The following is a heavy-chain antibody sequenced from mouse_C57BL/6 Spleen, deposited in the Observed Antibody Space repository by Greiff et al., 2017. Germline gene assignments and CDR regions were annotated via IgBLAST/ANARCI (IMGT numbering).Heavy chain of an antibody. J-gene: IGHJ4*01. CDR1: GYTFTSYG. CDR3: ARRGSSVPSIDY. D-gene: IGHD3-2*02. CDR2: IYPRSGNT. Sequence: VQLQQSGAELARPGASVKLSCKASGYTFTSYGISWVKQRTGQGLEWIGEIYPRSGNTNYNEKFKGKATLTADKASSTAYMELLSLTSEDSSVYFFARRGSSVPSIDYWGQGTSLTVSS. V-gene: IGHV1-81*01.